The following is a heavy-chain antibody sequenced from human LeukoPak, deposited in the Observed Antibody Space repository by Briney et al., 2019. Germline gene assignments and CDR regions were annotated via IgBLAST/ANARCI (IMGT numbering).Heavy chain of an antibody. D-gene: IGHD3-3*01. V-gene: IGHV4-59*01. CDR3: ARAFAGWRSGYYYYYMDV. CDR2: IYYSGST. CDR1: GGSISSYY. Sequence: SETLSLTCTVSGGSISSYYWSWIRQPPGKGLEWVGYIYYSGSTNYNPSLKSRVTISVDTSKNQFSLKLSSVTPADTAVYYCARAFAGWRSGYYYYYMDVWGKGTTVTVSS. J-gene: IGHJ6*03.